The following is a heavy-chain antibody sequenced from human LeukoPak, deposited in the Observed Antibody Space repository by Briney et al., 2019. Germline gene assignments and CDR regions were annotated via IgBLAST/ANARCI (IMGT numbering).Heavy chain of an antibody. CDR2: IKQDGSQR. CDR3: ARRGGSSSRRSPIDY. D-gene: IGHD6-6*01. CDR1: GFTFSDYW. V-gene: IGHV3-7*01. J-gene: IGHJ4*02. Sequence: GGSLRLSCAASGFTFSDYWMTWVRQAPGKGPEWVANIKQDGSQRYYVDSVRGRFTISRDNAKNSLFLQMNGLRAEDAAVYYCARRGGSSSRRSPIDYWGQGTLVTVSS.